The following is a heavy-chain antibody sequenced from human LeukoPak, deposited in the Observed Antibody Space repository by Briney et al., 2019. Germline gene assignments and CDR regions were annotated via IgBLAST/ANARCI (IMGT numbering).Heavy chain of an antibody. CDR2: ISGSGGST. D-gene: IGHD4-17*01. CDR3: AKDPNDYGDYQFDY. Sequence: GGSLRLSCAASGFTFSSYAMSWVHQAPGKGLEWVSAISGSGGSTYYADSVKGRFTISRDNSKNTLYLQMNSLRAEDTAVYYCAKDPNDYGDYQFDYWGQGTLVTVSS. CDR1: GFTFSSYA. J-gene: IGHJ4*02. V-gene: IGHV3-23*01.